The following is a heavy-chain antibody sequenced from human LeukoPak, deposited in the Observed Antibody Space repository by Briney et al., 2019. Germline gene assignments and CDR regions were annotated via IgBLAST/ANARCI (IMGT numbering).Heavy chain of an antibody. CDR1: GFTVSSDY. CDR3: ARGGKLLPFDY. V-gene: IGHV3-53*01. D-gene: IGHD2-15*01. J-gene: IGHJ4*02. Sequence: PGGSLRLSCVASGFTVSSDYISWVRQAPGKGLEWVSVIYSDGSTYYADSVKGRLTISRDNSKNTLYLQMDSLRAEDTAVYYCARGGKLLPFDYWGQGTLVTVSS. CDR2: IYSDGST.